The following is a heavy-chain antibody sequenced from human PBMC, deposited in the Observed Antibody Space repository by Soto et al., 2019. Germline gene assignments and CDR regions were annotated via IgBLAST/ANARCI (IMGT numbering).Heavy chain of an antibody. CDR2: IYYSGST. Sequence: PSETLSLTCTVSGGSISSGDYYWSWIRQPPGKGLEWIGYIYYSGSTYYNPSLKSRVSISVDTSKNQFSLKLSSVTAADTAVYYCARREGGGYCSGGSCYGYYFDYWGLGILVTVSS. CDR3: ARREGGGYCSGGSCYGYYFDY. J-gene: IGHJ4*02. CDR1: GGSISSGDYY. V-gene: IGHV4-30-4*01. D-gene: IGHD2-15*01.